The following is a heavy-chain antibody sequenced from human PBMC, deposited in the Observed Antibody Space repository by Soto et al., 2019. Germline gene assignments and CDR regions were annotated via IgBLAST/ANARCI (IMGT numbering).Heavy chain of an antibody. Sequence: QVQLVQSGAEVKKPGASVKVSCKASGYTFTSYGISWVRQAPGQGLEWMGWISAYNGNTNYAQKLQGRVTMTTDTSTSTAYMELRSLRSDDTAVYYCASRKGYCSGGSCHHDAFDIWGQGTMVTVSS. CDR3: ASRKGYCSGGSCHHDAFDI. CDR1: GYTFTSYG. J-gene: IGHJ3*02. D-gene: IGHD2-15*01. V-gene: IGHV1-18*01. CDR2: ISAYNGNT.